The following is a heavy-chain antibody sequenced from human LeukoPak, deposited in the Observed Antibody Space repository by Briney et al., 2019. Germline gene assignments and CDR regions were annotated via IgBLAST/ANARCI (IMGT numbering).Heavy chain of an antibody. V-gene: IGHV3-23*01. D-gene: IGHD5-12*01. Sequence: PGGSLRLSCAASGFTFSSYAMSWVRQAPGKGLEWVSAISGSGGSTYYADSVKGRFTISRDNSKNTLYLQMNSLRAEDTAVYYCAKGLRGSAGGYDLTNDYWGQGTLVTVSS. J-gene: IGHJ4*02. CDR3: AKGLRGSAGGYDLTNDY. CDR1: GFTFSSYA. CDR2: ISGSGGST.